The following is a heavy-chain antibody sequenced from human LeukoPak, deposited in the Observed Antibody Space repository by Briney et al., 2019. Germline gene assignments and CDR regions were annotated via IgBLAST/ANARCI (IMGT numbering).Heavy chain of an antibody. CDR3: ARSDTYCSGGSCPPNTFDALDI. Sequence: SETLSLTCTVSGGSISSYYWSWIRQPPGKGLEWIGYIYYTGSTNYNPSLKSRVTISIDTSKNQFSLKLSSVTAADTAVYYCARSDTYCSGGSCPPNTFDALDIWGQGTMVTVSS. J-gene: IGHJ3*02. V-gene: IGHV4-59*01. CDR1: GGSISSYY. D-gene: IGHD2-15*01. CDR2: IYYTGST.